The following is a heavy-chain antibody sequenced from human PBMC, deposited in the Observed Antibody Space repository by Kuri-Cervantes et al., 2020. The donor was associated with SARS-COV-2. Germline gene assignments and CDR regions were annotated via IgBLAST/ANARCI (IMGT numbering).Heavy chain of an antibody. Sequence: GESLKISCAASGFTFSSYCMNWVRQAPGKGLEWVSYISSSSSTIYYADSVKGRFTISRDNAKNSLYLQMNSLRDEDTAVYYCAKDRASLEDIVVVPAAGMDYWGQGTLVTVSS. CDR3: AKDRASLEDIVVVPAAGMDY. J-gene: IGHJ4*02. V-gene: IGHV3-48*02. D-gene: IGHD2-2*01. CDR1: GFTFSSYC. CDR2: ISSSSSTI.